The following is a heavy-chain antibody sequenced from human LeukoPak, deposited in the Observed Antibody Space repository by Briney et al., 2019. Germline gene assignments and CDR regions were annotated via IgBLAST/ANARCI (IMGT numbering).Heavy chain of an antibody. V-gene: IGHV1-24*01. CDR3: ATEGWLRGYYFDY. CDR2: FDPEDGET. J-gene: IGHJ4*02. D-gene: IGHD5-12*01. CDR1: GCTLTELS. Sequence: ASVKVSCKVSGCTLTELSMHWVRQAPGKGLEWMGGFDPEDGETIYAQKFQGRVTMTEDTSTHTAYMELSSLRSEDTAVYYCATEGWLRGYYFDYWGQGTLVTVSS.